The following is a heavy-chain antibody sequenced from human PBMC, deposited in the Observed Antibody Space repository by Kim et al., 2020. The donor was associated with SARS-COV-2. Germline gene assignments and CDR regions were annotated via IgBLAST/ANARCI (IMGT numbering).Heavy chain of an antibody. CDR2: IYYSGST. J-gene: IGHJ5*02. Sequence: SETLSLTCTVSGGSISSYYWSWIRQPPGKGLEWIGYIYYSGSTNYNPSLKSRVTISVDTSKNQFSLKLSSVTAADTAVYYCARVLGYCSGGSCYNWFDPWGQGTLVTVSS. CDR3: ARVLGYCSGGSCYNWFDP. V-gene: IGHV4-59*01. D-gene: IGHD2-15*01. CDR1: GGSISSYY.